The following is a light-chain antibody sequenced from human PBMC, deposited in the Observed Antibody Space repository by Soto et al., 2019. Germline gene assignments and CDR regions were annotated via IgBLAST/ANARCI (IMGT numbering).Light chain of an antibody. J-gene: IGKJ5*01. CDR1: QSISSY. Sequence: DIQMTQSPSSLSASVGDRVTITCRASQSISSYLNWYQQKPGKAPKLLIYDASNLETGVQSRFSGSGSGTDFTFTIRSLQPEDIATYYCQQYENLPITFGQGTRLEI. CDR3: QQYENLPIT. CDR2: DAS. V-gene: IGKV1-33*01.